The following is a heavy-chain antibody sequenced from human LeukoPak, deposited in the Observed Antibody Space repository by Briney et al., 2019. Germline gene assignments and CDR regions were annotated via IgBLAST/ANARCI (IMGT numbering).Heavy chain of an antibody. V-gene: IGHV4-38-2*02. CDR2: IYHSGST. Sequence: PSETLSLTCAVAGYSISSGYYWGWIRQPPGKGLEWIGSIYHSGSTYYNPSLKSRVTISVDTSKNQFSLKLSSVPAADTAVYYCARDIGNGGSFSFDYWGQGTLVTVSS. J-gene: IGHJ4*02. CDR3: ARDIGNGGSFSFDY. CDR1: GYSISSGYY. D-gene: IGHD1-26*01.